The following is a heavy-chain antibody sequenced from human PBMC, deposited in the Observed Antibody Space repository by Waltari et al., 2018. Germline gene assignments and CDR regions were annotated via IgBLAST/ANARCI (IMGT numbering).Heavy chain of an antibody. CDR2: ISGSGGST. V-gene: IGHV3-23*01. CDR3: AKDLAWRAVARWFDP. D-gene: IGHD5-12*01. CDR1: GFTFSSYA. J-gene: IGHJ5*02. Sequence: EVQLLESGGGLVQPGGSLRLSCAASGFTFSSYALGWIRQAPGKGLEWVSAISGSGGSTYYADSVKGRFTISRDNSKNTLYLQMNSLRAEDTAVYYCAKDLAWRAVARWFDPWGQGTLVTVSS.